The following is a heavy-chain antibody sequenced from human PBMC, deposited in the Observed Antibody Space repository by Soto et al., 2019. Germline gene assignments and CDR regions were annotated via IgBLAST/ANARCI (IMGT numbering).Heavy chain of an antibody. D-gene: IGHD6-6*01. CDR2: IGGGGGST. V-gene: IGHV3-23*01. J-gene: IGHJ4*02. Sequence: EVQLLESGGGLVQPGGSLRLSCAASGFTFSSYAMNWVRRAPGKVLEWVSAIGGGGGSTYYADSVKGRFTISSDNSKNTLYLQMNSLRAEDTAVYYGAKDREAVRPSYFDCWGPGTMVTVSS. CDR3: AKDREAVRPSYFDC. CDR1: GFTFSSYA.